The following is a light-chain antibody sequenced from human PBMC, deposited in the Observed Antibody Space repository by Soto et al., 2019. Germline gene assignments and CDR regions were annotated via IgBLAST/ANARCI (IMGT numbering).Light chain of an antibody. J-gene: IGKJ2*01. CDR2: AVS. CDR1: QSVSSAY. Sequence: EIVLTQSPGTLSLSPGERATLSCRASQSVSSAYLAWYQQRPGQAPRLLIYAVSSRATGIPDRFSGSGSGTDFSLTISRLEPEDFAVYYWQQYVGSPVTFGQGTKLEIK. V-gene: IGKV3-20*01. CDR3: QQYVGSPVT.